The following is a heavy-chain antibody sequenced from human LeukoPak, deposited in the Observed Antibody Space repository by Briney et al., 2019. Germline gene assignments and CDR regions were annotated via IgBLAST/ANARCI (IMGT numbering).Heavy chain of an antibody. V-gene: IGHV1-2*02. CDR2: INPNSGGT. CDR1: GYTFTGYY. J-gene: IGHJ4*02. D-gene: IGHD5-18*01. Sequence: ASVKVSCKASGYTFTGYYMHWVRQAPGQGREWMGWINPNSGGTNYAQKFQGRVTMTRDTSISTAYMELSRLRSDDTAVYYCARGPWGDTAPGDNFDYWGQGTLVTVSS. CDR3: ARGPWGDTAPGDNFDY.